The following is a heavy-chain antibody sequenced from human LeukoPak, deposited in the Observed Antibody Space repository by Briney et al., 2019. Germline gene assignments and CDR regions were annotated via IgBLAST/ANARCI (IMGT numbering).Heavy chain of an antibody. D-gene: IGHD2-2*01. Sequence: SETLSLTCAVSGYSISSGYYWGWIRQPPGKGLEWIGSIYHSGSTYYNPSLKSRVTISVDTSKNQFSLKLSSVTAADTAVYYCARVEYCSSTSCFMEIDYWGQRTLVTVSS. CDR2: IYHSGST. V-gene: IGHV4-38-2*01. CDR3: ARVEYCSSTSCFMEIDY. J-gene: IGHJ4*02. CDR1: GYSISSGYY.